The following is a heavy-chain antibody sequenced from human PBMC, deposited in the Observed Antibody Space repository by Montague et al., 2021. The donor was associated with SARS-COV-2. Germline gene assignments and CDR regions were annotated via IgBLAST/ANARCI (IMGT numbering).Heavy chain of an antibody. CDR1: GGSISSRSYY. CDR2: IYYSGST. CDR3: ARHCVVRGVSAGWFDP. J-gene: IGHJ5*02. D-gene: IGHD3-10*01. V-gene: IGHV4-39*01. Sequence: SETLSLTCTISGGSISSRSYYWGWIRQPPGKGLEWIGSIYYSGSTYYNPSLKSRVTISVDTSKNQFSLKLSSVTAADTAVYYCARHCVVRGVSAGWFDPWGQGTLVTVSS.